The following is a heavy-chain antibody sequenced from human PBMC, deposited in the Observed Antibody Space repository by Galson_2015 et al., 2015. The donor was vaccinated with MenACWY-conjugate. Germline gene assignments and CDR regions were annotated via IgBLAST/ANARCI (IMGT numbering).Heavy chain of an antibody. Sequence: SLRLSCAASGFSFSNYNMNWVRQAPGQGLEWVSVISTSSSCSYYADSVKGRFTISRDNAKNSLYLQMNSLRAEDTAVYFCAKEDDYGGSGAFDIWGRGTMVTVSS. CDR3: AKEDDYGGSGAFDI. D-gene: IGHD4-23*01. V-gene: IGHV3-21*01. CDR1: GFSFSNYN. J-gene: IGHJ3*02. CDR2: ISTSSSCS.